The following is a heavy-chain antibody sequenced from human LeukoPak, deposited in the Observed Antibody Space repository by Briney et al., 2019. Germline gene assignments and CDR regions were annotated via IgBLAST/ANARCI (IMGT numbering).Heavy chain of an antibody. CDR2: INPNSGGT. D-gene: IGHD1-26*01. Sequence: ASVKVSCKTSGYTFTDYYMHWVRQAPGQGLEWMGWINPNSGGTIYAQKFQGRVTMTRDTSISTAYMELSRLRSDDTAVYYCARGRYSGSYQPFDYWGQGTLVTVSS. CDR3: ARGRYSGSYQPFDY. CDR1: GYTFTDYY. J-gene: IGHJ4*02. V-gene: IGHV1-2*02.